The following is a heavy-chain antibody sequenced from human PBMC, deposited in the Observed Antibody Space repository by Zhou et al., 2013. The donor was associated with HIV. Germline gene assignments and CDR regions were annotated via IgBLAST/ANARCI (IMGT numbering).Heavy chain of an antibody. Sequence: QVQLQESGPGLVKPSQTLSLSCTVSGGSISSGSYYWIWIRQPRGKGLEWIGRMYSSGXTNYKPSLKSRVTMSVDTSKNQFSLKLSSVTAADTAVYYXARSSRGXFSNWFRPLGPGTLVHRLR. CDR1: GGSISSGSYY. CDR3: ARSSRGXFSNWFRP. CDR2: MYSSGXT. J-gene: IGHJ5*02. V-gene: IGHV4-61*02. D-gene: IGHD1-26*01.